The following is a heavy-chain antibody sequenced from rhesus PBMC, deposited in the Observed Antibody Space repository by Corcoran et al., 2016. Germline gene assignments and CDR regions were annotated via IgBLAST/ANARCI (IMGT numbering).Heavy chain of an antibody. CDR1: GGSISSSNW. Sequence: QVQLQESGPAVVKPSETLSLTCAVSGGSISSSNWWSWIRPSPGKGLEWIGGIYGSGGSTEYNPSLKSRITNAKDTSKNQFSLKMSSVTAADTAVYYCARDICAPVVFTARGVGLYFDYWGQGDLVTVSS. J-gene: IGHJ4*01. CDR2: IYGSGGST. V-gene: IGHV4-93*01. D-gene: IGHD2-27*01. CDR3: ARDICAPVVFTARGVGLYFDY.